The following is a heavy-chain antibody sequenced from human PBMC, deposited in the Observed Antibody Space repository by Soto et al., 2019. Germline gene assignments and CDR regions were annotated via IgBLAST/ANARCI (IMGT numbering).Heavy chain of an antibody. CDR2: ISSSGSTI. V-gene: IGHV3-11*01. Sequence: QVQLVESGGGLVKPGGSLRLSCAASGFTFSDYYMSWIRQAPGKGLEWVSYISSSGSTIYYADSVKGRLTISRDKAKNSRYLQMKSLSAEGTAVYYCAGVVGAAGLDYWGQGTLVTVSS. D-gene: IGHD6-13*01. J-gene: IGHJ4*02. CDR3: AGVVGAAGLDY. CDR1: GFTFSDYY.